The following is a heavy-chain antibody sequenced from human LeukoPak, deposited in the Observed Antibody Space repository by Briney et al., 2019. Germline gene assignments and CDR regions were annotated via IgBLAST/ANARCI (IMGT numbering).Heavy chain of an antibody. Sequence: GGSLRLSCAASRFTVSSSYMDWVRQAPGKGLEWVSVIYSGGSTYYADSVKGRFTISRDNSKNTLYLQMNSLRAEDTAVYYCARGYCSDGSCYPGHYWGQGTLVTVSS. D-gene: IGHD2-15*01. CDR3: ARGYCSDGSCYPGHY. J-gene: IGHJ4*02. CDR2: IYSGGST. CDR1: RFTVSSSY. V-gene: IGHV3-53*01.